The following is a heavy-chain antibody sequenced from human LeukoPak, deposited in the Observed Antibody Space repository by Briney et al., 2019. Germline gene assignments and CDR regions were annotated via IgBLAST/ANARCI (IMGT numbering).Heavy chain of an antibody. CDR2: ISGSGGST. CDR3: AKDPLSYYYYYYYMDV. V-gene: IGHV3-23*01. Sequence: GGSLRLSCAASGFTFNSYWLHWVRQAPGKGLEWVSAISGSGGSTYYADSVKGRFTISRDNSKNTLYLQMNSLRAEDTAVYYCAKDPLSYYYYYYYMDVWGKGTTVTVSS. CDR1: GFTFNSYW. J-gene: IGHJ6*03.